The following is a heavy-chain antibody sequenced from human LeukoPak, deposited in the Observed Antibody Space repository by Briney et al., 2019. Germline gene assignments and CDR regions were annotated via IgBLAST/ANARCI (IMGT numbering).Heavy chain of an antibody. Sequence: ASVKVSCKASGYIFNDYYMHWVRQAPGQGLEWMGWINPNSGFTNYVQKFQDRVTMTTDTSTSTAYMELGSLRSDDTAVYYCARDVRSPMVRGVVFDFWGQGTVVTVSS. V-gene: IGHV1-2*02. CDR1: GYIFNDYY. CDR2: INPNSGFT. J-gene: IGHJ4*02. D-gene: IGHD3-10*01. CDR3: ARDVRSPMVRGVVFDF.